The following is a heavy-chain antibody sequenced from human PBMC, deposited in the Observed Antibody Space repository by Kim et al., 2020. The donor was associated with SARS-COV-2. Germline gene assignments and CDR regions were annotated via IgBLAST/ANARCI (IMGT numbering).Heavy chain of an antibody. CDR1: GGTFSSYA. J-gene: IGHJ6*02. V-gene: IGHV1-69*04. Sequence: SVKVSCKASGGTFSSYAISWVRQAPGQGLEWMGRIIPILGIANYAQKFQGRVTITADKSTSTAYMELSSLRSEDTAVYYCARELPGHYYYSSTKYGMDVWGQGTTVTVSS. D-gene: IGHD6-13*01. CDR3: ARELPGHYYYSSTKYGMDV. CDR2: IIPILGIA.